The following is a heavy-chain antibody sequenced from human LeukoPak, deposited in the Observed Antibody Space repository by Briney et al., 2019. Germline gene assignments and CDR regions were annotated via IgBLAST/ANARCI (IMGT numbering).Heavy chain of an antibody. V-gene: IGHV3-30*02. Sequence: PGGSLRLSCAASEFTFSYYGMHWVRQAPGKGLEWVAFIRYDGSNKYYADSVKGRFTISRDNSKNTLYLQMNSLRIEDTAVYYCARWGTGTYSTYYMDVWGKGTTVTVSS. CDR2: IRYDGSNK. D-gene: IGHD1-7*01. J-gene: IGHJ6*03. CDR3: ARWGTGTYSTYYMDV. CDR1: EFTFSYYG.